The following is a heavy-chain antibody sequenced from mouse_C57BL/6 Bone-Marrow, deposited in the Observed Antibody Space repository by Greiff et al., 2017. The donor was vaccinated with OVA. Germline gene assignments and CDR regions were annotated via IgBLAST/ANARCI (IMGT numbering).Heavy chain of an antibody. Sequence: EVMLVESGGGLVKPGGSLKLFCAASGFTFSSYAMSWVRQTPEKRLEWVATISDGGSYTYYPDNVKGRFTISRDNAKNNLYLQMSHLKSEDTAMYYCARGGSSGYEAMDYWGQGTSVTVSS. CDR2: ISDGGSYT. CDR3: ARGGSSGYEAMDY. D-gene: IGHD3-2*02. V-gene: IGHV5-4*03. CDR1: GFTFSSYA. J-gene: IGHJ4*01.